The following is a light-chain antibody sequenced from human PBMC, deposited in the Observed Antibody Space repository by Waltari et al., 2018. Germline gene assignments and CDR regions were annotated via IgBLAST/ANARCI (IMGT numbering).Light chain of an antibody. CDR1: TGDIRGYKY. CDR2: DVS. CDR3: SSHTGGYNFDVL. V-gene: IGLV2-11*01. J-gene: IGLJ2*01. Sequence: QSALTQPRSVSGSPGQSVTISCTETTGDIRGYKYVSWYQQYPGKDPKLIIFDVSHRPSGVPNRFSGSKSGNTASLTISGLQAEDEADYYCSSHTGGYNFDVLFGGGTKLTVL.